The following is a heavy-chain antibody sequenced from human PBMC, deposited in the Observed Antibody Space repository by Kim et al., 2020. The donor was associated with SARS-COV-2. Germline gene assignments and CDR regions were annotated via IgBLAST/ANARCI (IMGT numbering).Heavy chain of an antibody. CDR1: GGSISSYY. Sequence: SETLSLTCTVSGGSISSYYWSWIRQPPGKGLEWIGYIYYSGSTNYNPSLKSRVTISVDTSKNQFSLKLSSVTAADTAVYYCARFVVIRRSSGWYTPRAFDPWGQGTLVTVSS. V-gene: IGHV4-59*01. CDR3: ARFVVIRRSSGWYTPRAFDP. D-gene: IGHD6-19*01. CDR2: IYYSGST. J-gene: IGHJ5*02.